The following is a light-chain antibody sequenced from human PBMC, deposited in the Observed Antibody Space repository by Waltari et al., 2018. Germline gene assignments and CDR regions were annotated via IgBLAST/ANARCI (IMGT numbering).Light chain of an antibody. Sequence: QAVVTQEPSVTVSPGGTITLTCASNTGPVTSAHWPYWFQQKPGQAPRPLIYDTNIKPSLTPARFSGSLLGGKAALTLSGAQPEDEADYYCLLTYSGPRVFGGGTKVTVL. CDR1: TGPVTSAHW. CDR3: LLTYSGPRV. J-gene: IGLJ3*02. CDR2: DTN. V-gene: IGLV7-46*01.